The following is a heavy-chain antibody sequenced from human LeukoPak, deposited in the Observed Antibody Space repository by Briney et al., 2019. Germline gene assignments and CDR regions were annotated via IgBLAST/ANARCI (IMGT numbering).Heavy chain of an antibody. J-gene: IGHJ4*02. CDR3: ARGSGLLWFGESPPYFDY. CDR1: GFTFSSYW. Sequence: GGSLRLSCAASGFTFSSYWMSWVRQAPGKGLEWVANIKQDGSEKYYVDSVKGRFTISRDNAKNSLYLQMNSLRAEDTAVYYCARGSGLLWFGESPPYFDYWGQGTLVTVSS. D-gene: IGHD3-10*01. V-gene: IGHV3-7*01. CDR2: IKQDGSEK.